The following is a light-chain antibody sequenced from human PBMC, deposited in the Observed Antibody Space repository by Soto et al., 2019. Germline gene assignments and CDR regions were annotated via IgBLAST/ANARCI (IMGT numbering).Light chain of an antibody. V-gene: IGLV3-21*04. J-gene: IGLJ1*01. CDR1: NIGNKR. CDR2: YDS. Sequence: SYELTQSPSVSVAPEKTATITCGGNNIGNKRVHWYRQKPGQAPVLLISYDSDRPSGIPERFSGSNSGNTATLTSRRVEAGDEADYYCQVWDIMTDNYVFGSGTKLTVL. CDR3: QVWDIMTDNYV.